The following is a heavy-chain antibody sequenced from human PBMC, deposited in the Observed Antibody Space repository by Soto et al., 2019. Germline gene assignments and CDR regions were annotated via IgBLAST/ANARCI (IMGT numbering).Heavy chain of an antibody. J-gene: IGHJ4*02. CDR2: ITASGDKT. CDR1: GFTFTSYA. D-gene: IGHD6-19*01. Sequence: EVQLLASGGGLVQPGVSLTLPCAASGFTFTSYAMNWVRQAPGKGLEWVSGITASGDKTYYADSVKSRFTISRDNSKNTLYLQMTSLRAEDPAVYYCVKVSTSVAAPSYFDYWGQGTLVTVSS. CDR3: VKVSTSVAAPSYFDY. V-gene: IGHV3-23*01.